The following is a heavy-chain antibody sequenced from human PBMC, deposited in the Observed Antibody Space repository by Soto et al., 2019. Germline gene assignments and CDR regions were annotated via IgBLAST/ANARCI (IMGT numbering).Heavy chain of an antibody. CDR1: GFIFRSYT. CDR3: ARDADGYSFDY. V-gene: IGHV3-21*01. J-gene: IGHJ4*01. CDR2: ISSSSNYI. D-gene: IGHD2-15*01. Sequence: PGGSLRLSCGDSGFIFRSYTMNWVRQAPGKGLEWGSSISSSSNYIKYADSLKGRFTISRDNAKSSLFLQMHSLSPDDTAFYYCARDADGYSFDYWGPGTLVTVSS.